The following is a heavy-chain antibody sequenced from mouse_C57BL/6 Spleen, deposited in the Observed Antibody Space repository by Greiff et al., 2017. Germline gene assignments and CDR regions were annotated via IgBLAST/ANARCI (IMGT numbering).Heavy chain of an antibody. CDR2: IDPTSGGT. V-gene: IGHV1-72*01. CDR1: GYTFTSYW. D-gene: IGHD1-1*01. J-gene: IGHJ2*02. Sequence: QVQLQQPGAELVKPGASVKLSCKASGYTFTSYWMHWVKQRPGRGLAWIGRIDPTSGGTKYNQKFKSKATLTVDKPSSTAYMQLSSLTAEDSAGYYCARVMVTVVADYWGQGTSVTVSS. CDR3: ARVMVTVVADY.